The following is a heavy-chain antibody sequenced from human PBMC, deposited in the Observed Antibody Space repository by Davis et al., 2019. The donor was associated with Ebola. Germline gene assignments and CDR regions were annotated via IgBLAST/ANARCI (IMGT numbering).Heavy chain of an antibody. V-gene: IGHV1-18*04. CDR3: ARDIGVAVPGVMKDAFDI. CDR2: VSGNSGKT. Sequence: ASVKVSCKASGYTFTGYYMHWVRQAPGQGLEWMGWVSGNSGKTNYAQKFQGRITMTTDTSTSTAYMELRSLTSDDTAIYYCARDIGVAVPGVMKDAFDIWGQGTMVTVSS. D-gene: IGHD2-2*01. CDR1: GYTFTGYY. J-gene: IGHJ3*02.